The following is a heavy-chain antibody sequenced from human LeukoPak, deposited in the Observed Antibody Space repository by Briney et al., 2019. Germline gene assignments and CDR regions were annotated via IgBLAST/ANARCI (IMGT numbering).Heavy chain of an antibody. CDR3: ARVGYYVSGDHASGWFDP. CDR2: IFHTGRT. CDR1: SYSISSGYY. J-gene: IGHJ5*02. Sequence: SETLSLTCTVSSYSISSGYYWGWLRQPPGKGLEWIGSIFHTGRTLYNPSLESRVSISVDTSKNRFSLKLKSMTAVDTAVYYCARVGYYVSGDHASGWFDPWGQGTLVTVSS. V-gene: IGHV4-38-2*02. D-gene: IGHD3-10*02.